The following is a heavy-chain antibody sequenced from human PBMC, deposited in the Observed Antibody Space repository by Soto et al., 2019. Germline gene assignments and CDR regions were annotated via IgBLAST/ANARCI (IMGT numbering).Heavy chain of an antibody. CDR1: GGSISSYY. V-gene: IGHV4-59*01. J-gene: IGHJ4*02. CDR3: AAGGGYSSSWYTPFDY. Sequence: SETLSLTCTVSGGSISSYYWSWIRQPPGKGLEWIGYIYYSGSTNYNPSLKSRVTISVDTSKNQFSLKLSSVTAADTAVYYCAAGGGYSSSWYTPFDYWGQGTLVTVSS. D-gene: IGHD6-13*01. CDR2: IYYSGST.